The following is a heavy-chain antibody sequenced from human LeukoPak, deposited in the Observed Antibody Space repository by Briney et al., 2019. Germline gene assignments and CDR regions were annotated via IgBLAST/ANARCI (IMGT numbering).Heavy chain of an antibody. CDR1: GFTVSSNY. Sequence: GGSLRLSCAASGFTVSSNYMSWVRQAPGKGLEWVSVIYSGGSTYYADSVKGRFAISRDNSKNTLYLQMNSLRAEDTAVYYCASGDDSSGYRFGGPDYWGQGTLVTVSS. V-gene: IGHV3-53*01. CDR2: IYSGGST. J-gene: IGHJ4*02. CDR3: ASGDDSSGYRFGGPDY. D-gene: IGHD3-22*01.